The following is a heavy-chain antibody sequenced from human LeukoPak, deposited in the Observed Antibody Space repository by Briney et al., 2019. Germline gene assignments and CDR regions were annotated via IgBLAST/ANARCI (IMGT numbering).Heavy chain of an antibody. D-gene: IGHD6-13*01. J-gene: IGHJ4*02. V-gene: IGHV4-39*01. CDR1: GGSISTNTYY. CDR3: ARLLSRGSSCIDY. Sequence: PSETLSLTCIVSGGSISTNTYYWGWIRLPPGKGLEWIGSIYYSGSTYYNPSLKSRVTISVDTSKNQFSLKLSSVTAADTAVYYCARLLSRGSSCIDYWGQGTLVTVSS. CDR2: IYYSGST.